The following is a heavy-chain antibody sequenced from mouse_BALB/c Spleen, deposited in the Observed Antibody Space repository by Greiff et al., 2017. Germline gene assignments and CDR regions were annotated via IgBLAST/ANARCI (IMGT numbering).Heavy chain of an antibody. CDR2: ISSGGGST. V-gene: IGHV5-12-1*01. D-gene: IGHD1-1*01. J-gene: IGHJ3*01. CDR1: GFTFSSYA. Sequence: EVKLMESGGGLVKPGGSLKLSCAASGFTFSSYAMSWVRQSPEKRLEWVAEISSGGGSTYYPDTVKGRFTISRDNAKNTLYLQMSSLKSEDTAMYYCARRGSSYGDWGQGTLVTVAA. CDR3: ARRGSSYGD.